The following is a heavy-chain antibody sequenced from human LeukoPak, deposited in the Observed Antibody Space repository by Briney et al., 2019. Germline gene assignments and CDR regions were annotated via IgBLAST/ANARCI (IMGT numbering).Heavy chain of an antibody. CDR1: GFTFSSYA. D-gene: IGHD6-6*01. V-gene: IGHV3-21*01. CDR2: ISSSSSYI. Sequence: GGSLRLSCAASGFTFSSYAMSWVRQAPGKGLEWVSSISSSSSYIYYADSVKGRFTISRDNAKNSLYLQMNSLRAEDTAVYYCARGEYSRFTKRFDPWGQGTLVTVSS. CDR3: ARGEYSRFTKRFDP. J-gene: IGHJ5*02.